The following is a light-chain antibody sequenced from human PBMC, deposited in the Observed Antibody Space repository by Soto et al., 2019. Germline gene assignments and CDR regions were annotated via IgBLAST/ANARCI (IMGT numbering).Light chain of an antibody. CDR2: AAA. Sequence: DIQMTQSPSSLSASVGDRVTITCRASQSITTYLNWYQQKPGKAPKLLIYAAAGLQSGVPSRFSGIVSGTEFTLPISSLQPEDFATYYCHQSYSTPQTFGQGTKVEIK. V-gene: IGKV1-39*01. J-gene: IGKJ1*01. CDR1: QSITTY. CDR3: HQSYSTPQT.